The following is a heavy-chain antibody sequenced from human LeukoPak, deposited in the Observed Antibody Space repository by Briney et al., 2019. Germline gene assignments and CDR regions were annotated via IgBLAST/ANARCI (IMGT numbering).Heavy chain of an antibody. CDR1: GFTFSSYS. CDR2: IYYSGST. D-gene: IGHD1-26*01. CDR3: ARHGARGQPFDY. V-gene: IGHV4-59*08. J-gene: IGHJ4*02. Sequence: GSLRLSCAASGFTFSSYSMNWVRQAPGKGLEWIGYIYYSGSTNYNPSLTSRVTMSIDTSNNQFSLKLTSVTAADTAIYYCARHGARGQPFDYWGQGILVTVSS.